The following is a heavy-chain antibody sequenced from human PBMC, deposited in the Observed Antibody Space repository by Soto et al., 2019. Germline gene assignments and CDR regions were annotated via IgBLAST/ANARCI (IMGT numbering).Heavy chain of an antibody. D-gene: IGHD3-16*02. Sequence: QVQLVQSGAGVKKPGSSVKVSCKASGGAFSRYAISWVRQAPGQGLEWMGRNLPLFKSSNYAQKFQGRDTITRDEPTSTANMHLSNLTSEGAAVYYCARTRLGYRSRYFDLWGRGTLITVSS. CDR1: GGAFSRYA. CDR3: ARTRLGYRSRYFDL. CDR2: NLPLFKSS. J-gene: IGHJ2*01. V-gene: IGHV1-69*18.